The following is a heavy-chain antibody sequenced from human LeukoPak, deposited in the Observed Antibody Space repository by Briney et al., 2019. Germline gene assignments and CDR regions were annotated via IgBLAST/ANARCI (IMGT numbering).Heavy chain of an antibody. J-gene: IGHJ2*01. V-gene: IGHV3-11*04. Sequence: PGGSLRLSCTASGFVFTDHYMIWIRQAPGKGLEWICSLSIGEDAIFYADSVRGRFAISGDKSNNSLYLLMDNLGVEDTAVYYCARDPSVSHSSWSGPMGFFDLWGRGTLVTVSS. CDR2: LSIGEDAI. CDR1: GFVFTDHY. D-gene: IGHD3-3*01. CDR3: ARDPSVSHSSWSGPMGFFDL.